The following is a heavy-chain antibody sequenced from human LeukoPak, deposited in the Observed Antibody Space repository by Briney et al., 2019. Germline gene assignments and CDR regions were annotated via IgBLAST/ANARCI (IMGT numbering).Heavy chain of an antibody. CDR1: GTLITTYW. CDR3: ATYFAGAETFDI. J-gene: IGHJ3*02. V-gene: IGHV5-51*01. Sequence: GAALEISCKASGTLITTYWIGRGRQKPGKGLEWMGLIFPGDSDTKYSPSFEGQVTISADKSNSPAYLQWSRLKASDTAMYYCATYFAGAETFDIWGQGTMVTVSS. D-gene: IGHD3-16*01. CDR2: IFPGDSDT.